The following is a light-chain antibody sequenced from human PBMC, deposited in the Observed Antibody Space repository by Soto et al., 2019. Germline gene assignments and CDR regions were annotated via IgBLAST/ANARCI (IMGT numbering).Light chain of an antibody. CDR3: QQYHSYPMYT. V-gene: IGKV1-5*03. CDR2: KAS. CDR1: QSISSW. Sequence: DIQMTQSPSTLSASVGDRVTITCRASQSISSWLAWYQQKPGKAPKLLIYKASSLESGVPSRFSGSGSGTEFTLTISSLQPDDFATYYCQQYHSYPMYTFGQGTKLEIK. J-gene: IGKJ2*01.